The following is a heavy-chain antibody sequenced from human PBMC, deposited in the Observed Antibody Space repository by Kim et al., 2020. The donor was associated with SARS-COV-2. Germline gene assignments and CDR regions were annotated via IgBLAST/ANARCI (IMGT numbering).Heavy chain of an antibody. CDR2: IIPIFGTA. V-gene: IGHV1-69*13. CDR1: GGTFSSYA. D-gene: IGHD3-22*01. J-gene: IGHJ4*02. Sequence: SVKVSCKASGGTFSSYAISWVRQAPGQGLEWMGGIIPIFGTANYAQKFQGRVTITADESTSTAYMELSSLRSEDTAVYYCARATYPAYYYDSSGYYYGDYWGQGTLVTVSS. CDR3: ARATYPAYYYDSSGYYYGDY.